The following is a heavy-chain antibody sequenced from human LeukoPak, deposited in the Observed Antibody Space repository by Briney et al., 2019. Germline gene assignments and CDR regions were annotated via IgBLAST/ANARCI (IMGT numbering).Heavy chain of an antibody. V-gene: IGHV1-2*02. D-gene: IGHD6-19*01. CDR1: AGTFSSYA. J-gene: IGHJ4*02. Sequence: ASVKVSCKASAGTFSSYAISWVRQAPGQGLEWMGGINPNSGGTNYAQKFQGRVTMTRDTSSSTAYMELSRLRSDDTAVYYCARGILQWLVQPVGYWGQGTLVTVSS. CDR3: ARGILQWLVQPVGY. CDR2: INPNSGGT.